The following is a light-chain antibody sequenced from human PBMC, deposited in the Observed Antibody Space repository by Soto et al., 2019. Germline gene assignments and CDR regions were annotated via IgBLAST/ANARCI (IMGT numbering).Light chain of an antibody. J-gene: IGKJ2*01. V-gene: IGKV3-20*01. Sequence: EIVLTQSPVTLSLSPGESATLSCRASQSVSSSQVAWYQQKPGQAPRLLIYGASSRATGIPDRFSGGGSETDFTLTISRLEREDFAVYYCQQYATSPHTFGQGTKLEIK. CDR1: QSVSSSQ. CDR2: GAS. CDR3: QQYATSPHT.